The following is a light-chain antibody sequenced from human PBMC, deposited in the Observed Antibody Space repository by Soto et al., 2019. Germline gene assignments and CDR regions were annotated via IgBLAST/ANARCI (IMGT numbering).Light chain of an antibody. CDR2: EVT. Sequence: QSVLTQPPSASGSPEQSVTISCTGTSSDVGAYNYVSWYQQHAGKAPKLVIYEVTKRPSGVPDRFSGSKSANTASLTVSGLQAEDEADYYCSSFAPSNTWVFGGGTKVTVL. CDR3: SSFAPSNTWV. CDR1: SSDVGAYNY. V-gene: IGLV2-8*01. J-gene: IGLJ3*02.